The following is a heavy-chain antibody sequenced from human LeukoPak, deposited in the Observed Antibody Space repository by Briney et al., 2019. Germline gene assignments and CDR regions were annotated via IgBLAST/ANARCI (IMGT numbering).Heavy chain of an antibody. Sequence: PSETLSLTCAVYGGSFSGYYWSWIRQPPGKGLEWIGEINHSGSTNYNPSLKSRVTISVDTSKNQFSLKLSSVTAADTAVYYCARRPYDSSGYYWAFDIWGQGTMVTVSS. V-gene: IGHV4-34*01. J-gene: IGHJ3*02. CDR2: INHSGST. D-gene: IGHD3-22*01. CDR3: ARRPYDSSGYYWAFDI. CDR1: GGSFSGYY.